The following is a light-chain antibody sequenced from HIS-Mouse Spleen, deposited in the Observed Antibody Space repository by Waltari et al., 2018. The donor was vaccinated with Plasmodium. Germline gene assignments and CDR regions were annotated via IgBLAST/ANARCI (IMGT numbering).Light chain of an antibody. CDR2: STN. Sequence: QTVVTQEPSFPVSPGGTVTLTCGLSSGSVSTSYYPSWYQQTPGQAPRPLIYSTNTRSSGVPDRFSGSILGNKAALTITGAQADDESDYYCVLYMGSGTVVFGGGTKLTVL. V-gene: IGLV8-61*01. CDR1: SGSVSTSYY. CDR3: VLYMGSGTVV. J-gene: IGLJ2*01.